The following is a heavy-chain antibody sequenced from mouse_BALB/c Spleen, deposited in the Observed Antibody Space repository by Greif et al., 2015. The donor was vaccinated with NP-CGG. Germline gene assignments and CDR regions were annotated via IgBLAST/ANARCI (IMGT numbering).Heavy chain of an antibody. CDR3: ARYLYGNYFDY. V-gene: IGHV14-3*02. Sequence: DVHLVESGAELVKPGASVKLSCTASGFNIKDTYMHWVKQRPEQGLEWIGRIVPANGNTKYDPTFQGKATITADTSSNTAYLQLSSLTSEDTAVYYCARYLYGNYFDYWGQGTTLTVSS. J-gene: IGHJ2*01. CDR2: IVPANGNT. CDR1: GFNIKDTY. D-gene: IGHD2-10*02.